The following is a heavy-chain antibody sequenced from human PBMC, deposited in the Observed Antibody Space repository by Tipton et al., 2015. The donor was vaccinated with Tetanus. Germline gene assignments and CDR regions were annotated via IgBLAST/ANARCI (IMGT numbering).Heavy chain of an antibody. CDR3: AKDPSSNYYYDSSGWGD. J-gene: IGHJ4*02. Sequence: SLRLSCAASGFTFSSYGMHWVRQAPGKGLEWVAVISYDGSNKYYADSVKGRFTISRDNSKNTLYLQMNSLRAEDTAVYYCAKDPSSNYYYDSSGWGDWGQGTLVTVSS. V-gene: IGHV3-30*18. CDR1: GFTFSSYG. D-gene: IGHD3-22*01. CDR2: ISYDGSNK.